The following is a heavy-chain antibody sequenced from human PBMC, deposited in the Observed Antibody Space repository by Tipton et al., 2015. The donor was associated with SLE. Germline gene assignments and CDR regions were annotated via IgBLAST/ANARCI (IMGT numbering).Heavy chain of an antibody. D-gene: IGHD4-17*01. CDR2: IYHTGHT. V-gene: IGHV4-38-2*02. CDR1: GYSITSGYY. Sequence: TLSLTCNVSGYSITSGYYWGWLRQPPGKGLEWIGNIYHTGHTYYNPSLKSRVTVSLDTSKNRFSLKLKSVTAADTAVYYCARDYKVTNPDQENFQYWGQGTLVTVSS. J-gene: IGHJ1*01. CDR3: ARDYKVTNPDQENFQY.